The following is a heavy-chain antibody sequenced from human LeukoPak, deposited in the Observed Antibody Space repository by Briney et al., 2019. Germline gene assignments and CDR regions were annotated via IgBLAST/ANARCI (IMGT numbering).Heavy chain of an antibody. J-gene: IGHJ4*02. CDR2: VSGSGGRT. Sequence: GGSLRLSCAASGFTFSSYGMGWVRQAPGKGLEWVSVVSGSGGRTYYADSVKGRFTISRDNSKNTVYLQMNSLRAEDTAVYYCAKGHYDTGGYYYFDYWGQGTLVTVSS. D-gene: IGHD3-22*01. V-gene: IGHV3-23*01. CDR1: GFTFSSYG. CDR3: AKGHYDTGGYYYFDY.